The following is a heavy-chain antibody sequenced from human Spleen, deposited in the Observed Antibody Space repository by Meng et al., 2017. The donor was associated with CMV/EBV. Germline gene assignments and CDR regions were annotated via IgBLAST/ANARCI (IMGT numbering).Heavy chain of an antibody. CDR2: ISSSSSYI. D-gene: IGHD2-2*01. Sequence: GESLKISCAASGFTFSDYYMNWVRQAPGKGLEWVSSISSSSSYIYYADSVKGRFTISRDDAKSSLFLQMNSLRAEDTAVYYCARFCSSRTCLYPYYYGLDVWGQGTTVTVSS. V-gene: IGHV3-21*01. CDR3: ARFCSSRTCLYPYYYGLDV. CDR1: GFTFSDYY. J-gene: IGHJ6*02.